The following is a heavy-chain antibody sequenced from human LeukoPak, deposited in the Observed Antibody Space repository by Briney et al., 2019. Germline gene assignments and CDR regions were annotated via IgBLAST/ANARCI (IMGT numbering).Heavy chain of an antibody. D-gene: IGHD2-2*01. J-gene: IGHJ4*02. CDR2: ISAYNGNT. CDR3: ASSVRVVVPAAIDY. Sequence: GASVKVSCKASGYTFTSYGISWVRQAPGQGLEWMGWISAYNGNTNYAQKLQGRVTMTTDTSTSTAYMELSSLRSEDTAVYYCASSVRVVVPAAIDYWGQGTLVTVSS. CDR1: GYTFTSYG. V-gene: IGHV1-18*01.